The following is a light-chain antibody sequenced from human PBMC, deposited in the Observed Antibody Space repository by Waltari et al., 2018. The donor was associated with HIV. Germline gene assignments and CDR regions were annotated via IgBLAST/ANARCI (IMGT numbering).Light chain of an antibody. J-gene: IGLJ3*02. CDR1: NSNIGTYS. V-gene: IGLV1-44*01. CDR2: TRY. CDR3: ASWDDTFNGPV. Sequence: QSVLTQSPSASATPGQTVTISCAGGNSNIGTYSINWSQHLPGTAPKTLLYTRYQLPSGVPARFSRSVSGTSASLTITGLQPADEAYYYCASWDDTFNGPVFGGGTKLTVL.